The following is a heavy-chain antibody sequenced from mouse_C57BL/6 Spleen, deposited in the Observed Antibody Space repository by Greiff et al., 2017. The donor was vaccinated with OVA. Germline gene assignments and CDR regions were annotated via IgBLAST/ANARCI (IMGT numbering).Heavy chain of an antibody. V-gene: IGHV5-4*01. D-gene: IGHD4-1*01. CDR2: ISDGGSYT. J-gene: IGHJ2*01. CDR3: ARDGNWDWFDY. CDR1: GFTFSSYA. Sequence: EVMLVESGGGLVKPGGSLKLSCAASGFTFSSYAMSWVRQTPEKRLEWVATISDGGSYTYYPDNVKGRFTISRDNAKNNLYLQMSHLKSEDTAMYYCARDGNWDWFDYWGQGTTLTVSS.